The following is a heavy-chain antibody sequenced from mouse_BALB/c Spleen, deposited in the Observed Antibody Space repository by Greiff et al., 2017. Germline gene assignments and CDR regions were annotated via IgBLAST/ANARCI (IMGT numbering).Heavy chain of an antibody. CDR3: ARKGYGNVYYAMDY. Sequence: EVKLMESGAELVKPGASVKLSCTASGFNIKDTYMHWVKQRPEQGLEWIGRIDPANGNTKYDPKFQGKATITADTSSNTAYLQLSSLTSEDTAVYYCARKGYGNVYYAMDYWGQGTSVTVSS. D-gene: IGHD2-10*02. CDR2: IDPANGNT. J-gene: IGHJ4*01. CDR1: GFNIKDTY. V-gene: IGHV14-3*02.